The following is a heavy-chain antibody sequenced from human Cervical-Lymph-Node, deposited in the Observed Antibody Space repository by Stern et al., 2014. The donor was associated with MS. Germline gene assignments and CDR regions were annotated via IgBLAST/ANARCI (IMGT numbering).Heavy chain of an antibody. Sequence: VQLVQSGAEVKKPGESLKISCKGSGYSFTSYWIGWVRQLPGKGLEWVGIIYPGDSDTRYSPSFQGQVTISADKSISTAYLQWSSLKAADTAMYYCASSSSGPYYGMDVWGQGTTVTVSS. CDR1: GYSFTSYW. J-gene: IGHJ6*02. CDR2: IYPGDSDT. D-gene: IGHD6-19*01. V-gene: IGHV5-51*01. CDR3: ASSSSGPYYGMDV.